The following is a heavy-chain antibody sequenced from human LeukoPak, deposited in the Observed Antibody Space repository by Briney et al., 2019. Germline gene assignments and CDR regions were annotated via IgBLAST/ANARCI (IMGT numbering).Heavy chain of an antibody. Sequence: NPGGSLRLSCAASGFTFSSYGMHWVRQAPGKGLEWVSSISSSSSYIYYADSVKGRFTISRDNAKNSLYLQMNSLRAEDTAVYYCARAFYGANYYYYYMDVWGKGTTVTVSS. CDR3: ARAFYGANYYYYYMDV. CDR1: GFTFSSYG. V-gene: IGHV3-21*01. CDR2: ISSSSSYI. D-gene: IGHD4-17*01. J-gene: IGHJ6*03.